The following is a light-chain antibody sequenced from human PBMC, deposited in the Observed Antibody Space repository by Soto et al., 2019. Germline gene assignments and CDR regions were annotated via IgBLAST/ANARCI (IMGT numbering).Light chain of an antibody. V-gene: IGKV1-6*01. CDR2: AAS. J-gene: IGKJ1*01. CDR3: LQDYNFPWT. CDR1: QGIRIG. Sequence: AIQMTQSPSSLSASVGDRVTITCRASQGIRIGLGWYQQKPGKAPKLLIYAASTLQTGVPSRFNGSGSGTDFTLTISSLQPEDFATYYCLQDYNFPWTFGQGTKVDIK.